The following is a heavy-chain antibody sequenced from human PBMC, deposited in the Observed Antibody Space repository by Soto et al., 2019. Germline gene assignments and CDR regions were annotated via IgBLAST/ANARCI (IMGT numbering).Heavy chain of an antibody. CDR1: GFTFSSYA. D-gene: IGHD6-13*01. CDR3: AKGGTGYSSSWYETDYYYYYYMDV. J-gene: IGHJ6*03. CDR2: ISGSGGST. V-gene: IGHV3-23*01. Sequence: AGGSLRLSCAASGFTFSSYAMSWVRQAPGKGLEWVSAISGSGGSTYYADYVKGRFTISRDNSKNTLYLQMNSLRAEDTAVYYCAKGGTGYSSSWYETDYYYYYYMDVWGKGTTVTVSS.